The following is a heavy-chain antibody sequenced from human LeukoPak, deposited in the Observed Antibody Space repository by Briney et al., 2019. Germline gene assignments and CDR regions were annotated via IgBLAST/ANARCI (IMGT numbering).Heavy chain of an antibody. CDR2: IYYSGST. CDR3: ARLRITGTRFDY. Sequence: PSETLSLTCTVSGGSISSGDYYWSWIRQPPGKGLEWIGYIYYSGSTYYNPSLKSRVTTSVDTSKNQFSLKLSSVTAADTAVYYCARLRITGTRFDYWGQGTLVTVSS. D-gene: IGHD1-7*01. V-gene: IGHV4-30-4*01. CDR1: GGSISSGDYY. J-gene: IGHJ4*02.